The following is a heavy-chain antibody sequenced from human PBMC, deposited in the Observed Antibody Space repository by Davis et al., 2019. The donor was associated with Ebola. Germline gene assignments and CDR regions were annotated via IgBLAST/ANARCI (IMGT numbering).Heavy chain of an antibody. Sequence: SVKVSCKASGGTFSSYAISWVRQAPGQGLEWMGGIIPIFGTANYAQKFQGRVTITADESTSTAYMELSSLRSEDTAVYYCARAGYCSSTSCYYYYYMDVWGKGTTVTVSS. D-gene: IGHD2-2*01. V-gene: IGHV1-69*13. CDR3: ARAGYCSSTSCYYYYYMDV. J-gene: IGHJ6*03. CDR1: GGTFSSYA. CDR2: IIPIFGTA.